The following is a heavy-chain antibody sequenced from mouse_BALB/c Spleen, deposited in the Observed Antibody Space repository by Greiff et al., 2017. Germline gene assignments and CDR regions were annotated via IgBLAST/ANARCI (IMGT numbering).Heavy chain of an antibody. Sequence: VQLQQSGPSLVKPSQTLSLTCSVTGDSITSGYWNWIRKFPGNKLEYMGYISYSGSTYYNPSLKSRISITRDTSKNQYYLQLNSVTTEDTATYYCARGGYGSFYYFDYWGQGTTLTVSS. CDR1: GDSITSGY. V-gene: IGHV3-8*02. D-gene: IGHD1-1*01. CDR3: ARGGYGSFYYFDY. CDR2: ISYSGST. J-gene: IGHJ2*01.